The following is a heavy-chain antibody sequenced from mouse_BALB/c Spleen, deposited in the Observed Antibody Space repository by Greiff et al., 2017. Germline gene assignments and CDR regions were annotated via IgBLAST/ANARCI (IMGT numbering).Heavy chain of an antibody. V-gene: IGHV5-9*03. D-gene: IGHD2-3*01. CDR1: GFTFSSYT. Sequence: EVLLVESGGVLVKPGGSLKLSCAASGFTFSSYTMSWVRQTPEKRLEWVATISSGGGNTYYPDSVKGRFTISRDNAKNNLYLQMSSLRSEDTALYYCARYDGNYLDYWGQGTTLTVSS. J-gene: IGHJ2*01. CDR2: ISSGGGNT. CDR3: ARYDGNYLDY.